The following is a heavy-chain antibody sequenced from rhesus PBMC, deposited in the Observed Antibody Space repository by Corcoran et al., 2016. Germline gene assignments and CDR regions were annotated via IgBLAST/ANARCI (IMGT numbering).Heavy chain of an antibody. CDR2: IYGSSTST. V-gene: IGHV4S10*01. J-gene: IGHJ3*01. Sequence: QVQLQESGPGVVKPSETLSLTCAVSGGSISDSYRWSWIRQPPGKGLEWIGYIYGSSTSTNYNPSLKSRVTISKDTSKNQFSLKLSSVTAADTAVYYCIVTEVDAFDFWGQGLRVTVSS. D-gene: IGHD1-44*01. CDR1: GGSISDSYR. CDR3: IVTEVDAFDF.